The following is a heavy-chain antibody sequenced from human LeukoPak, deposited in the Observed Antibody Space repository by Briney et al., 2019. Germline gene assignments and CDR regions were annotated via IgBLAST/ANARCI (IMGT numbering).Heavy chain of an antibody. Sequence: GGSLRLSCAASGFTFSSYAMSWVRQAPGKGLEWVSAISGSGGSTYYADSVKGRFTISRENAKNSFYLQMNSLRAGDTAVYYCARARYSSNWAIDYWGQGTLVTVSS. CDR1: GFTFSSYA. J-gene: IGHJ4*02. CDR3: ARARYSSNWAIDY. CDR2: ISGSGGST. V-gene: IGHV3-23*01. D-gene: IGHD6-13*01.